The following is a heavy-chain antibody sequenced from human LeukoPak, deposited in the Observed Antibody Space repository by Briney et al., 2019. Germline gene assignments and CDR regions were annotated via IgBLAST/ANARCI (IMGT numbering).Heavy chain of an antibody. CDR3: ARGYCSGGSCRVYNWFDP. Sequence: GGSLRLSCAASGFTFSSYEMNWVRQAPGKGLEWVSYISSSGSTIYYADSVKGRFTISRDNAKNSLYLQMNSLRAEDTAVYYCARGYCSGGSCRVYNWFDPWGQGTLVTVSS. CDR2: ISSSGSTI. J-gene: IGHJ5*02. CDR1: GFTFSSYE. V-gene: IGHV3-48*03. D-gene: IGHD2-15*01.